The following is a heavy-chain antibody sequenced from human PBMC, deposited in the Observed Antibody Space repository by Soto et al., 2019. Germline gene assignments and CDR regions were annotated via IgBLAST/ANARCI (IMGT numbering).Heavy chain of an antibody. CDR1: GGSISSSSYF. J-gene: IGHJ5*02. V-gene: IGHV4-39*01. Sequence: SETLSLTRTVSGGSISSSSYFWGWIRQPPGKGLEWIGSIYYSGSTYYNPSLKSRVTISVDTSKSQFSLKLSSVTAADTAVYYCARQLWFGELGWFDPWGQGTLVTVSS. CDR3: ARQLWFGELGWFDP. D-gene: IGHD3-10*01. CDR2: IYYSGST.